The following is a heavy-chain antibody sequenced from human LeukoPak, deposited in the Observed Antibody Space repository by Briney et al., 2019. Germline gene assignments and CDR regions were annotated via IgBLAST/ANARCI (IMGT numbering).Heavy chain of an antibody. J-gene: IGHJ5*02. Sequence: ASVKVSCKASGYTFTSYDVNWVRQATGQGLEWMGWMNPISGDTGYALRFQGRVTMSRNTSISTAYMELGSLRSEDTAVYYCARVPRRGERFDPWGQGTLVTVSS. CDR2: MNPISGDT. D-gene: IGHD3-10*01. V-gene: IGHV1-8*01. CDR1: GYTFTSYD. CDR3: ARVPRRGERFDP.